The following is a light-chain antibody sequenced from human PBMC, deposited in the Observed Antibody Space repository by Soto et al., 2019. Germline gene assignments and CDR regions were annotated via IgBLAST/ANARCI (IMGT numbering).Light chain of an antibody. J-gene: IGKJ5*01. CDR3: QQRSNWPVT. V-gene: IGKV3-11*01. Sequence: EIVLTQSPATLSSSPGERATLSCRASQSVSSSLAWYQQKPGQAPRLLIYGASNRAGGIPARFSGSGSGTDFTLTISSLEPDDFAVYYCQQRSNWPVTFGQGTRREI. CDR2: GAS. CDR1: QSVSSS.